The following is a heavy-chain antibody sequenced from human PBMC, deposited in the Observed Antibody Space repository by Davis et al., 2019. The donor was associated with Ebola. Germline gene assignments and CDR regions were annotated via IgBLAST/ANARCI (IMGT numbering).Heavy chain of an antibody. CDR3: ASPGGRRSGRGPIDY. D-gene: IGHD1-26*01. CDR2: ISYDGSNK. Sequence: PGGSLRLSCAASGFTFSSYAMHWVRQAPGKGLEWVAVISYDGSNKYYADSVKGRFTISRDNSKNTLYLQMNSLRAEDTAVYYCASPGGRRSGRGPIDYWGQGTLVTVSS. V-gene: IGHV3-30-3*01. J-gene: IGHJ4*02. CDR1: GFTFSSYA.